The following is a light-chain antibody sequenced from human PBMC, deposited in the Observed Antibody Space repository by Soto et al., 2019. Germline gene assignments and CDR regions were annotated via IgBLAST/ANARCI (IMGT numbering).Light chain of an antibody. V-gene: IGKV3-20*01. CDR1: QSVSSSY. CDR2: GAS. Sequence: EIVLTQSPGTLSLSPGERATLSCRASQSVSSSYLAWYQQKPGQAPRLLIYGASSRATGIPDRFSGSGSGTDFTLTISRLEPEDFAVYYCQQYGSSIQTFGQGTKVDIK. CDR3: QQYGSSIQT. J-gene: IGKJ1*01.